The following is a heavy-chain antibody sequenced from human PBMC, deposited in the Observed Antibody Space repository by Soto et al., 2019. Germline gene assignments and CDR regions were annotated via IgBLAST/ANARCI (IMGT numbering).Heavy chain of an antibody. J-gene: IGHJ4*02. CDR2: ISSSSSYM. CDR1: GFTFSSYT. V-gene: IGHV3-21*01. CDR3: ARGGWPSSARIVVVPDAIRYFDY. Sequence: GSLRLSCAASGFTFSSYTMNWVRQAPGKGLEWVSSISSSSSYMYYGDSLKGRFTISRDNAKNSLYLQMNSLRTEDTAVYYCARGGWPSSARIVVVPDAIRYFDYWGQGTLVTVSS. D-gene: IGHD2-2*01.